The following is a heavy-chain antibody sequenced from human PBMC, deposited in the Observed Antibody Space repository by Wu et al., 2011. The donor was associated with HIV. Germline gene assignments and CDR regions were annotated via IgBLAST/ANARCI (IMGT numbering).Heavy chain of an antibody. V-gene: IGHV1-46*01. CDR3: ARDRTALVRAPFDI. CDR1: GYTFTSSY. D-gene: IGHD5-18*01. J-gene: IGHJ3*02. Sequence: QVQLVQSGAEVKKPGASVKVSCKASGYTFTSSYMHWVRQAPGQGLEWMGIINPSGGSTTYAQKFQGRVTMTRDTSTSIVYMELSSLRSEDTAVYYRARDRTALVRAPFDIWGQGTMVTVSS. CDR2: INPSGGST.